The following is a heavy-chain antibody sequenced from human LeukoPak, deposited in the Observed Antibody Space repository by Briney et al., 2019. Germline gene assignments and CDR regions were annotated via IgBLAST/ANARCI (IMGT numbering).Heavy chain of an antibody. D-gene: IGHD3-10*01. CDR3: ATAPRGVYGVMALDF. CDR1: GLTVSDSY. V-gene: IGHV3-53*01. J-gene: IGHJ4*02. CDR2: IHSGGTT. Sequence: GGSLRLSCVGPGLTVSDSYMYWVRQAPGKGLEWVSVIHSGGTTAFADSVKGRFTISRDHSKNTLYLQMNSLRAEDTAVYYCATAPRGVYGVMALDFWGQGTLVTVSS.